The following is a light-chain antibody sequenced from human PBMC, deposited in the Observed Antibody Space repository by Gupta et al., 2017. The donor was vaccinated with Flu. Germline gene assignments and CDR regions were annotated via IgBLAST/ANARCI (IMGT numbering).Light chain of an antibody. J-gene: IGKJ2*01. CDR3: QHYSSSSTLYI. Sequence: DIVLTKSPGTLSLSPGDRATPSCRASQSVTSSYLAWYQQKPGQAPRLLIYGASSRATGISDRFSGSGAGTDFTLNISSLEPEDFAVYYCQHYSSSSTLYIFGQGTKLEIK. CDR2: GAS. CDR1: QSVTSSY. V-gene: IGKV3-20*01.